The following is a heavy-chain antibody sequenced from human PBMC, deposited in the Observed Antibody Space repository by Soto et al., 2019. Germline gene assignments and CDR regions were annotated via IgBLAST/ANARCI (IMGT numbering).Heavy chain of an antibody. CDR1: GFTFSSYG. Sequence: QVQLVESGGGVVQPGRSLRLSCAASGFTFSSYGMHWVRQAPGKGLEWVAVIWYDGSNKYYADSVKGRFTISRDNSKNTLYLQMNSLRAEDTAVYYCARDRGVGAIDYWGQGTLVTVSS. V-gene: IGHV3-33*01. J-gene: IGHJ4*02. CDR3: ARDRGVGAIDY. D-gene: IGHD1-26*01. CDR2: IWYDGSNK.